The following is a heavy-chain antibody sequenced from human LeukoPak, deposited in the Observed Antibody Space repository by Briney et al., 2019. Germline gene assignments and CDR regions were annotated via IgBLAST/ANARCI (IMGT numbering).Heavy chain of an antibody. D-gene: IGHD3-10*02. CDR3: AELGITMIGGV. CDR2: ISGSGGST. CDR1: GFTFSSYA. J-gene: IGHJ6*04. Sequence: GGSLRLSCAASGFTFSSYAMSWVRQAPGKGLEWVSAISGSGGSTYYADSVKGRFTISRDNAKNSLYLQMNSLRAEDTAVYYCAELGITMIGGVWSKGTTVTISS. V-gene: IGHV3-23*01.